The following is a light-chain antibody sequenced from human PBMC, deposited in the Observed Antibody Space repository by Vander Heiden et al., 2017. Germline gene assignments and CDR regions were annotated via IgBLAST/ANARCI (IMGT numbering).Light chain of an antibody. CDR3: QQYQDWPFT. Sequence: EIVMTQSPFTLSVSPGERATLSCRASQNIDSNLAWYQQKPGQAPRLLIYAASTRATDVPARFSGSGSGTDFTLTINKLQSEDFVVYYCQQYQDWPFTFGQGTKPEI. CDR2: AAS. CDR1: QNIDSN. V-gene: IGKV3-15*01. J-gene: IGKJ2*01.